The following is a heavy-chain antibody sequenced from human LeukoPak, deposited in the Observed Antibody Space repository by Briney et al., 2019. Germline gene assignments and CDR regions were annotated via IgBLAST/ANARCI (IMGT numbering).Heavy chain of an antibody. CDR1: GGSISSYY. Sequence: SETLSLTCTVSGGSISSYYWSWIRQPPGKGLEWIGYFYYSGSTNYNPSLKSRVTISVDTSKNQFSLKLSSVTAADTAVYYCARVTRRSFDYWGQGTLVTVSS. J-gene: IGHJ4*02. CDR2: FYYSGST. D-gene: IGHD3-3*01. CDR3: ARVTRRSFDY. V-gene: IGHV4-59*01.